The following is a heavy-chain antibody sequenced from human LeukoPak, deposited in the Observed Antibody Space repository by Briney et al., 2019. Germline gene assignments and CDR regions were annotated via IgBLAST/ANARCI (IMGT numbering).Heavy chain of an antibody. V-gene: IGHV3-23*01. D-gene: IGHD1-1*01. J-gene: IGHJ6*01. CDR3: AKMKGHHLPKYDMDV. CDR2: IINSGDT. CDR1: GFTFSNFA. Sequence: PGGSLRLSFAASGFTFSNFAMSWVRRTPGKGLEWVSGIINSGDTLYGDSVKGRFTISRDNSKNTLYLEMNSLRAEDTAIYYCAKMKGHHLPKYDMDVWGQGTTVTVSS.